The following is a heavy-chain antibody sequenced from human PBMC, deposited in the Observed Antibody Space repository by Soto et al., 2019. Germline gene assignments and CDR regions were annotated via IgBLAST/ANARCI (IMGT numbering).Heavy chain of an antibody. CDR3: ARDQSKTYGSGSPNWFDP. D-gene: IGHD3-10*01. V-gene: IGHV6-1*01. J-gene: IGHJ5*02. CDR2: TYYRSRWYN. Sequence: SQTLSLTCVGSGDTVSSNSVAWNWVRQSPSRGLEWLGRTYYRSRWYNDYAVSVKSRITINPDTSKNQFSLQLNSVTPEDTAVYYCARDQSKTYGSGSPNWFDPWGQGTLVTVSS. CDR1: GDTVSSNSVA.